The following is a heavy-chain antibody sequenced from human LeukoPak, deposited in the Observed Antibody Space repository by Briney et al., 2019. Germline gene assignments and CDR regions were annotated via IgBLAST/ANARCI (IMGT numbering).Heavy chain of an antibody. D-gene: IGHD5-18*01. V-gene: IGHV1-46*01. CDR1: GYTFTNYY. Sequence: ASVKVSCKASGYTFTNYYLHWVRQAPGQGLEWMGMINPSGGGTNYAQKFQGRVTMTRDTSTNTAYMELSSLRSEDTAVYYCARGIPIQNRGSYYFDYWGQGTLVTVSS. J-gene: IGHJ4*02. CDR3: ARGIPIQNRGSYYFDY. CDR2: INPSGGGT.